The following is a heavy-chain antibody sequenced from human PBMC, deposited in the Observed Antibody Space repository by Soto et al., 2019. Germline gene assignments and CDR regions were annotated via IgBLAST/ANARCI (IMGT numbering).Heavy chain of an antibody. D-gene: IGHD3-22*01. J-gene: IGHJ4*02. CDR1: GGSITSSSYY. V-gene: IGHV4-39*01. Sequence: SETLSLTCTVSGGSITSSSYYWGWIRQPPGKGLEWIGNIYYSGSTYYNPSLKSRVTISVDTSKNQFSLKLSSVTAADTAVYYCMLGSGWKDSDYWGQGTLVTSPQ. CDR3: MLGSGWKDSDY. CDR2: IYYSGST.